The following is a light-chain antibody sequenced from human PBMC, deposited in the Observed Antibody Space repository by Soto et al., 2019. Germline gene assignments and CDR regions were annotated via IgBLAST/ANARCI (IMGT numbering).Light chain of an antibody. J-gene: IGLJ1*01. CDR2: DVT. V-gene: IGLV2-14*01. CDR1: SSDVGGYDY. Sequence: QSALTQPASVSGSPGHSITISCTGTSSDVGGYDYVSWYQQHPGKAPKLMIYDVTNRPSGVSNRFSGSKSGNTASLTISGLQAEDEASYYCSSYTSSTSYVFGTGTKVTVL. CDR3: SSYTSSTSYV.